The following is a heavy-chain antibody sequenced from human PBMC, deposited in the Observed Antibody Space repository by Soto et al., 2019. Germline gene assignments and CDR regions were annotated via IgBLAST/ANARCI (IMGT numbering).Heavy chain of an antibody. Sequence: PSETLSLTCTVSGDSISSHYWSWIRQPPGKGLEWIGFGSTKYNPSHKSRIRISVDTSKNQFSLNLTSATAADTAVYYCARVSTSASGSYYTLDYWGQGTLVTVSS. V-gene: IGHV4-59*11. CDR3: ARVSTSASGSYYTLDY. D-gene: IGHD3-10*01. CDR1: GDSISSHY. CDR2: GST. J-gene: IGHJ4*02.